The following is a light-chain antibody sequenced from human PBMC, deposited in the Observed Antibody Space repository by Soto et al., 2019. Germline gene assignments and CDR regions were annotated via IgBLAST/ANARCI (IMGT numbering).Light chain of an antibody. CDR1: QGIGNW. J-gene: IGKJ3*01. Sequence: DIQMTQSPSSVSASVGDRVTITCRASQGIGNWLAWYQQTPGKAPRLLIYAASSFQRGVPSRFSGSGSGTEFTLTISGLLPEDFATYDCQHANSFPKFTFGPGTKVDVK. CDR3: QHANSFPKFT. CDR2: AAS. V-gene: IGKV1-12*01.